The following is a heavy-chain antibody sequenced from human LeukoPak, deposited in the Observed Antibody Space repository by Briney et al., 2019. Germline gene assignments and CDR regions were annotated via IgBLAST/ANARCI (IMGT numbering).Heavy chain of an antibody. V-gene: IGHV3-9*01. J-gene: IGHJ6*03. CDR1: GFTFDDYA. CDR3: AKDVRSYYDSSGTSYMDV. CDR2: ISWNSGSI. Sequence: GRSLRLSCAASGFTFDDYAMHWARQAPGKGLEWVSGISWNSGSIGYADSVKGRFTISRDNAKNSLYPQMNSLRAEDTALYYCAKDVRSYYDSSGTSYMDVWGKGTTVTVSS. D-gene: IGHD3-22*01.